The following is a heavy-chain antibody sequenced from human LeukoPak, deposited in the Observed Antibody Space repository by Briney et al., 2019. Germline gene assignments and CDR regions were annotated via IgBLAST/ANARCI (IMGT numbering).Heavy chain of an antibody. CDR2: ISSSGSTI. CDR1: GFTFSDYY. D-gene: IGHD4-17*01. J-gene: IGHJ3*02. V-gene: IGHV3-11*01. CDR3: ARHTVTTPDDAFDI. Sequence: GSLRLSCAASGFTFSDYYMSWIRQAPGKGLEWVSYISSSGSTIYYADSVKGRFTISRDNAKNSLYLQMNSLRAEDTAVYYCARHTVTTPDDAFDIWGQGAMVTVSS.